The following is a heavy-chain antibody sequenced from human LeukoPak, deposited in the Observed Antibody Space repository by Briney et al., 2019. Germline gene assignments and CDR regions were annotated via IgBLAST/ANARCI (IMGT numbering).Heavy chain of an antibody. CDR2: ITSSSSYI. CDR1: GFTFNNYG. V-gene: IGHV3-21*03. J-gene: IGHJ4*02. D-gene: IGHD3-22*01. CDR3: ARDGVYYDSSGLDY. Sequence: GGSLRLSCAASGFTFNNYGMSWVRQAPGKGLEWVSSITSSSSYIYYADSVKGRFTISRDSAKNSLYLQMNSLRAEDTAVFYCARDGVYYDSSGLDYWGQGILVTVSS.